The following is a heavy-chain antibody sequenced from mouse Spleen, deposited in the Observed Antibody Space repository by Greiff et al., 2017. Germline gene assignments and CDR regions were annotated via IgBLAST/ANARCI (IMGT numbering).Heavy chain of an antibody. D-gene: IGHD2-1*01. V-gene: IGHV1-55*01. CDR2: IYPGSGST. J-gene: IGHJ2*01. CDR1: GYTFTSYW. Sequence: VQLQQPGAELVKPGASVKMSCKASGYTFTSYWITWVKQRPGQGLEWIGDIYPGSGSTNYNEKFKSKATLTVDTSSSTAYMQLSSLTSEDSAVYYCARRNYGNYDFDYWGQGTTLTVSS. CDR3: ARRNYGNYDFDY.